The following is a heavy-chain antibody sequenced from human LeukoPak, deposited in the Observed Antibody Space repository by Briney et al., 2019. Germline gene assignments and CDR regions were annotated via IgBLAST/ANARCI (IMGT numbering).Heavy chain of an antibody. Sequence: SETLSLTCAVYGGSFSGYYWSWIRQPPGKGLEWIGEINHSGSTNYNPSLKSRVTISVDTSQNQFSMKLTSVTAAETAVYYCARHPISSSGYFDYWGQGTLVTVSS. CDR3: ARHPISSSGYFDY. CDR1: GGSFSGYY. J-gene: IGHJ4*02. V-gene: IGHV4-34*01. D-gene: IGHD6-6*01. CDR2: INHSGST.